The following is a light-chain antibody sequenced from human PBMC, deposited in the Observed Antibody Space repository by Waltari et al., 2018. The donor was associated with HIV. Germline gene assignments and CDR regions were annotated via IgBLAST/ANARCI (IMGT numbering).Light chain of an antibody. J-gene: IGKJ4*01. Sequence: DIVMNQSPDSLAVSLGERATINCKSSQSVLYRSNNKNHLAWYQQKPGQPPKLLIYWASTREFGVPDRFSGSGSGTDFTLTISSLQAEDVAVYYCQQYYSSPFTFGGGTRVEIK. CDR2: WAS. V-gene: IGKV4-1*01. CDR3: QQYYSSPFT. CDR1: QSVLYRSNNKNH.